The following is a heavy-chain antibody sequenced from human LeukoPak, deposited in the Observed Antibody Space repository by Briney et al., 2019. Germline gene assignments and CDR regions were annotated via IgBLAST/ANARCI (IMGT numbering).Heavy chain of an antibody. J-gene: IGHJ4*02. CDR3: ARDRIVGANSGSFDY. V-gene: IGHV3-48*02. CDR1: GFTFSSYS. D-gene: IGHD1-26*01. Sequence: GGSLRLSCAASGFTFSSYSMNWVRQAPGKGLEWVSYISSSSSTIYYADSVKGRSTISRDNAKNSLYLQMNSLRDEDTAVYYCARDRIVGANSGSFDYWGQGTLVTVSS. CDR2: ISSSSSTI.